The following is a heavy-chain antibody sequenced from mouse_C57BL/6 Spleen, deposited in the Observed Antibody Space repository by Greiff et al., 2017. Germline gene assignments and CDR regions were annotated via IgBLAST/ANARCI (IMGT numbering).Heavy chain of an antibody. V-gene: IGHV2-2*01. J-gene: IGHJ2*01. Sequence: QVQLQQSGPGLVQPSQSLSITCTVSGFSLTSYGVHWVRPSPGKGLEWLGVIWSGGSTDYNAAFISRLSISKDNSKSQVFFKMNSLQADDTAIYYCARTGSSYYFDYWGQGTTLTVSS. CDR1: GFSLTSYG. CDR3: ARTGSSYYFDY. CDR2: IWSGGST. D-gene: IGHD1-1*01.